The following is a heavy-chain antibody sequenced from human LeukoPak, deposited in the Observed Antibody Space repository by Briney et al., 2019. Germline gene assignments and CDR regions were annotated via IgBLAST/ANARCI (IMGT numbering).Heavy chain of an antibody. CDR3: AKDQYYDFWSGPGNWFDP. J-gene: IGHJ5*02. CDR1: GFTFSSYA. V-gene: IGHV3-23*01. D-gene: IGHD3-3*01. CDR2: ISGSGGST. Sequence: GGSLRLSCAASGFTFSSYAMSWVRQAPGKGLEWVSAISGSGGSTYYADSVKGRFTISRDNYKNTLYLQMNSLRDEDTAVYYCAKDQYYDFWSGPGNWFDPWGQGTLVTVSS.